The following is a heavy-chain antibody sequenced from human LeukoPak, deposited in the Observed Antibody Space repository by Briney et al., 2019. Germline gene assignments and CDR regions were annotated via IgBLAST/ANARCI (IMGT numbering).Heavy chain of an antibody. Sequence: SVKVSCKASGGTFSRYAISWVRQAPGQGLEWMGGIIPIFGTANYAQKFQGRVTITTDESTSTAYMELSSLRSEDTAVYYCARDRLDIVPSGYYYYYYMDVWGKGTTVTVSS. D-gene: IGHD2-2*03. CDR3: ARDRLDIVPSGYYYYYYMDV. CDR1: GGTFSRYA. V-gene: IGHV1-69*05. CDR2: IIPIFGTA. J-gene: IGHJ6*03.